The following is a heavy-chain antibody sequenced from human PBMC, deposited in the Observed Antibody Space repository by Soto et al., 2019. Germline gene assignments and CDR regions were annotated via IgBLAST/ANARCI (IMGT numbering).Heavy chain of an antibody. D-gene: IGHD2-21*02. J-gene: IGHJ4*02. CDR3: ARSIVVVTALYYFDY. Sequence: QVQLQESGPGLVKPSQTLSLTCTVSGGSISSGGYYWSWIRQHPGKGLEWIGYIYYSGSTYYNPSLKSRVTISVDTSKNLFSLKLSSVTAADTAVYYCARSIVVVTALYYFDYWGQGTLVTVSS. CDR2: IYYSGST. CDR1: GGSISSGGYY. V-gene: IGHV4-31*03.